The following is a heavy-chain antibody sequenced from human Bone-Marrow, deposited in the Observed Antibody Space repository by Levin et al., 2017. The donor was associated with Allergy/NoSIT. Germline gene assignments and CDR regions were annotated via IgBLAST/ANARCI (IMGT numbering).Heavy chain of an antibody. J-gene: IGHJ4*02. CDR3: ARSFGQLSPGFDS. CDR1: GFSFTSYG. Sequence: LSLTCGTSGFSFTSYGFHWVRQAPGKGLEWVAFIWHDGTKEYYADSVKGRFTIARDNSRNTISLHTTNLRVEDTAVYYCARSFGQLSPGFDSWGQGTLVTVSS. V-gene: IGHV3-33*01. CDR2: IWHDGTKE. D-gene: IGHD3/OR15-3a*01.